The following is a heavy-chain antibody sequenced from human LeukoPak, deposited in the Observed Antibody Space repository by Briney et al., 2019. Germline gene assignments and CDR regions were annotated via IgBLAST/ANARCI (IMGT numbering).Heavy chain of an antibody. V-gene: IGHV3-7*01. J-gene: IGHJ5*02. CDR2: IKQDGSEK. CDR1: GFTFSSYW. D-gene: IGHD6-19*01. CDR3: ARSGWYSFDWFDP. Sequence: GGSLRLSCAASGFTFSSYWMSWVRQAPGKGLEWVANIKQDGSEKYYVDSVKGRFTISRDNAKNSLYLQMNSLRAEDTAVYYCARSGWYSFDWFDPWGQGTLVTVSS.